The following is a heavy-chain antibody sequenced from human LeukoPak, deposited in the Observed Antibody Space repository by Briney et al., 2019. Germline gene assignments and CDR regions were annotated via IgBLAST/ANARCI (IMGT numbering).Heavy chain of an antibody. D-gene: IGHD2-15*01. J-gene: IGHJ5*02. CDR1: GYSINNYW. CDR3: ARQEYCSGGSCYTWFDP. CDR2: IYPADSDI. V-gene: IGHV5-51*01. Sequence: GESLKISCKGSGYSINNYWIGWVRQMPGKGLERMGIIYPADSDIRYSPSSQGQVTISADKSISTAYLQWSSLKASDTAMYYCARQEYCSGGSCYTWFDPWGQGTLVIVSS.